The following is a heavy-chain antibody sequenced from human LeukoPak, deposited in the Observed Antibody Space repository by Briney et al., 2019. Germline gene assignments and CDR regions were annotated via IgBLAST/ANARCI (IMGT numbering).Heavy chain of an antibody. Sequence: SETLSLTCTVSGDSISNGDYYWTWLRQPPGKGLDWIGCIYYSGSTYYNPSLKSRVTISLDTSNNQFSLKVTSVTAADTAVYYCARDSRVSYFGGLFDHYGMDVWGQGTTVSVSS. J-gene: IGHJ6*02. D-gene: IGHD3-10*01. CDR1: GDSISNGDYY. CDR3: ARDSRVSYFGGLFDHYGMDV. V-gene: IGHV4-30-4*01. CDR2: IYYSGST.